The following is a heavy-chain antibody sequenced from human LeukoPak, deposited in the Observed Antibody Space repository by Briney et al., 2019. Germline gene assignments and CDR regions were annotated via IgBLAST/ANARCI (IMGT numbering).Heavy chain of an antibody. CDR2: ISYDGSNK. CDR3: AKDRVLID. J-gene: IGHJ4*02. Sequence: GSLRLSCAASGFTFSSYGMHWVRQAPGKGLEWVAVISYDGSNKYYADSVKGRFTISRDNSKNTLYLQMNSLRAEDTAVYYCAKDRVLIDWGQGTLVTVSS. V-gene: IGHV3-30*18. CDR1: GFTFSSYG. D-gene: IGHD3-10*01.